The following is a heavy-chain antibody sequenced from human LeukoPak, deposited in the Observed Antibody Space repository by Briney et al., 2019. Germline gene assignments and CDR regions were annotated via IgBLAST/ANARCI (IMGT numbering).Heavy chain of an antibody. CDR2: INPNSGGT. CDR1: GYTFTGYY. J-gene: IGHJ6*03. Sequence: ASVKVSCKASGYTFTGYYMHWVRKAPGQGLEWMGWINPNSGGTNYAQTFQGRVTMTRDTSISTAYMELSRLRSDDTAVYYCARVGEDYYYMDVWGKGTTVTVSS. CDR3: ARVGEDYYYMDV. V-gene: IGHV1-2*02.